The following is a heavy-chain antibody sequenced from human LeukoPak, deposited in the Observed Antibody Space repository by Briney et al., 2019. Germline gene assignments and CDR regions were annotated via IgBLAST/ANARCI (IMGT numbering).Heavy chain of an antibody. V-gene: IGHV4-59*01. CDR1: GGSISSYY. J-gene: IGHJ5*02. CDR2: IYYSGST. Sequence: SETLSLTCTVSGGSISSYYWSWIRQPPGKGLEWIGYIYYSGSTNYNPSLKSRVTISVDTSKNQFSLKLSSVTAADTAVYYCARDLGHNYDILTGSNWFDPWGQGTLVTVSS. CDR3: ARDLGHNYDILTGSNWFDP. D-gene: IGHD3-9*01.